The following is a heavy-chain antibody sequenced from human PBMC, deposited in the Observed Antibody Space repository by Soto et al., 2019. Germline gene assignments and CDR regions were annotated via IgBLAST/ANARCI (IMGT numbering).Heavy chain of an antibody. CDR1: GGSIISHH. V-gene: IGHV4-59*11. D-gene: IGHD2-15*01. CDR3: ARGGWSLDY. CDR2: IHYSGST. Sequence: QVQLQESGPGLVKPSETLSLTCSVSGGSIISHHWSWIRQPPGKGLEWIGYIHYSGSTDYNPSLKRRLTISVDTSKNQFSLKLTSVTAADTAVYYCARGGWSLDYWGQGTLVTVSS. J-gene: IGHJ4*02.